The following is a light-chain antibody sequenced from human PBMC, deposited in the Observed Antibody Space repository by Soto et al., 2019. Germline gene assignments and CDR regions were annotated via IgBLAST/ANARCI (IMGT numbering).Light chain of an antibody. J-gene: IGLJ3*02. CDR3: SSYTLSNTLV. Sequence: QSALTQPASVSESPGQSITISCTGTSSDVGSYKFVSWYQHHPGKAPNLLIYEVSKRPSGVSNRFSAFKSANTASLAISGLQADDEGNYYCSSYTLSNTLVFGGGTKLTVL. CDR2: EVS. CDR1: SSDVGSYKF. V-gene: IGLV2-14*02.